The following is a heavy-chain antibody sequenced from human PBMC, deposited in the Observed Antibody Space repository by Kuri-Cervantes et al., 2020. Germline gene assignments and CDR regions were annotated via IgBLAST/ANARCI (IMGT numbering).Heavy chain of an antibody. Sequence: GGSLRLSCAASGFTFSSYDIHWVRQTTGKRLEWVSGVATAGDTYYPDSVKGRFTISRETAKNSLYLQMNSLRAEDTALYYCAKDGDYGGNSYAFDIWGQGTMVTVSS. J-gene: IGHJ3*02. CDR3: AKDGDYGGNSYAFDI. V-gene: IGHV3-13*01. CDR2: VATAGDT. D-gene: IGHD4-23*01. CDR1: GFTFSSYD.